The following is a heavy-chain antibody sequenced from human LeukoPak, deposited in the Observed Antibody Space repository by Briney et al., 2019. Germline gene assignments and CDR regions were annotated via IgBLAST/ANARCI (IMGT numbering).Heavy chain of an antibody. CDR2: INHSGST. CDR3: ARVQVNCSSTSCYLIDY. D-gene: IGHD2-2*01. CDR1: GGSFSGYY. Sequence: PSETLSLTCAVYGGSFSGYYWSWIRQPPGKGLEWIGEINHSGSTNYNPSLKSRVTISVGTSKNQFSLKLSSVTAADTAVYYCARVQVNCSSTSCYLIDYWGQGTLVTVSS. J-gene: IGHJ4*02. V-gene: IGHV4-34*01.